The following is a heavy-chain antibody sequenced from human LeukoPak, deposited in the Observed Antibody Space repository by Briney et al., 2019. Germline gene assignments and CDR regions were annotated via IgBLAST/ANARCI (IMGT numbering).Heavy chain of an antibody. D-gene: IGHD1-26*01. Sequence: GGSLRLSCAASGFTFSSYDMHWVRQATGEGLEWVSAIGTAGDTYYPGSVKGRFTISRENAKNSLYLQMNSLRAGDTAVYYCARHGRDSAFDIWGQGTMVTVSS. CDR3: ARHGRDSAFDI. CDR1: GFTFSSYD. J-gene: IGHJ3*02. V-gene: IGHV3-13*01. CDR2: IGTAGDT.